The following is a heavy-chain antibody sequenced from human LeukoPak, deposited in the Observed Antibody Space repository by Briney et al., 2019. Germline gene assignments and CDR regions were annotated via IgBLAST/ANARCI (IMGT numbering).Heavy chain of an antibody. D-gene: IGHD3-10*01. Sequence: SETLSLTCAVYGGSFSGYYWSWIRQPPGKGLEWIGEINHSGSTNYNPSLTSRVTISVDTSKNQFSLKLSSVTAADTAVYYCAAQLLWVGIDVFDPWGQGTLVTVSS. J-gene: IGHJ5*02. CDR3: AAQLLWVGIDVFDP. CDR1: GGSFSGYY. V-gene: IGHV4-34*01. CDR2: INHSGST.